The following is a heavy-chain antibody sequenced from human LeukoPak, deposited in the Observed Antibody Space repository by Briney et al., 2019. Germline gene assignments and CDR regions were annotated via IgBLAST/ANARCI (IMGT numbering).Heavy chain of an antibody. J-gene: IGHJ4*02. CDR1: GFTFSNAW. V-gene: IGHV3-15*01. Sequence: GGSLRLSCAASGFTFSNAWMKWVRQTPGKGLEWVGRIISNTNGGTTDYAAPVKGRFTISRDNSKNTLYLQMNSLKIEDTAVYYCTTSPSVCCDYWGQGTLFTVSS. D-gene: IGHD5/OR15-5a*01. CDR2: IISNTNGGTT. CDR3: TTSPSVCCDY.